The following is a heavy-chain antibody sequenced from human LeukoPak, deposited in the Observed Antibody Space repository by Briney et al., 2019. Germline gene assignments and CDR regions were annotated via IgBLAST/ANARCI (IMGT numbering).Heavy chain of an antibody. D-gene: IGHD4-23*01. J-gene: IGHJ4*02. CDR1: GYTLTELS. CDR3: ARDYSNYGGNSDFDY. V-gene: IGHV1-24*01. CDR2: FDPEDGET. Sequence: ASVKVSCKVSGYTLTELSMHWVRQAPGKGLEWMEGFDPEDGETIYAQKFQGRVTMTEDTSTDTAYMELSSLRSEDTAVYYCARDYSNYGGNSDFDYWGQGTLVTVSS.